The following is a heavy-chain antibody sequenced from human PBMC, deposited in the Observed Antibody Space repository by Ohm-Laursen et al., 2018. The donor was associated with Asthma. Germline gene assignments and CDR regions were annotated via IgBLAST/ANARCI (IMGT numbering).Heavy chain of an antibody. CDR2: ISGSGGTT. J-gene: IGHJ4*02. Sequence: SLRLSCTASGFALSSYAMSWARQVPGKGLEWVSGISGSGGTTYYAGSVKGRFTISRDNSKNTLFLQMNSLRAEDTAVYYCAKDGYKYDSAGRYYFDYWGQGTLVTVS. V-gene: IGHV3-23*01. CDR3: AKDGYKYDSAGRYYFDY. CDR1: GFALSSYA. D-gene: IGHD3-22*01.